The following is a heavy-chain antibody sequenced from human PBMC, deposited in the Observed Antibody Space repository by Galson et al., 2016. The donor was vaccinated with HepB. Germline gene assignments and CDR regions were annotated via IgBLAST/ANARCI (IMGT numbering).Heavy chain of an antibody. CDR3: ARILIAEFHHPLDY. J-gene: IGHJ4*02. D-gene: IGHD6-13*01. Sequence: PALVKPTQTLTLTCTVSGFSLSNARMGVSWIRQPPGKALEYLAHIFSNDEKSYSTSLKSRLTISKDTSKSQVVLTMTNMDPVDTATYYCARILIAEFHHPLDYWGQGTLVTVSS. CDR2: IFSNDEK. V-gene: IGHV2-26*01. CDR1: GFSLSNARMG.